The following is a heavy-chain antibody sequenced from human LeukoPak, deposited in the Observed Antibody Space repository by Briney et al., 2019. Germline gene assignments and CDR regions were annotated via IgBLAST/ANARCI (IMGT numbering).Heavy chain of an antibody. D-gene: IGHD3-16*01. CDR2: IYTSGST. CDR3: ARVGHGGSHYYYYYMDV. Sequence: SETLSLTCTVSGGSISSGSYYWSWIRQPAGKGLEWIGRIYTSGSTNYNPSLKSRVTISVDTSKNQFSLKLSSVTAADTAVYYCARVGHGGSHYYYYYMDVWGKGTTVTVSS. J-gene: IGHJ6*03. CDR1: GGSISSGSYY. V-gene: IGHV4-61*02.